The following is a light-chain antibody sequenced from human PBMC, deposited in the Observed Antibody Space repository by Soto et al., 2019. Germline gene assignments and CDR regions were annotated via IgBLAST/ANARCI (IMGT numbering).Light chain of an antibody. Sequence: VLTQSPGTLSLSPGERATLSCRASQTVSSNYLAWYQQNPGQAPRLLIYAASSRATGIPDRFSGSGSGTDFTLTISRLEPEDFAVYYCQQYGSSVSFGQGTKVDIK. J-gene: IGKJ1*01. CDR3: QQYGSSVS. CDR2: AAS. V-gene: IGKV3-20*01. CDR1: QTVSSNY.